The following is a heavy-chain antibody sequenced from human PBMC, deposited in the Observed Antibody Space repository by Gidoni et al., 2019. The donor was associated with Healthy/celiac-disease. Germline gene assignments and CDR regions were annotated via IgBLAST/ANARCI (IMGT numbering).Heavy chain of an antibody. V-gene: IGHV3-30-3*01. CDR3: ARDQGSGYLVVWSFDY. CDR2: ISYAGSNQ. CDR1: GFSFRSYA. J-gene: IGHJ4*02. Sequence: QVQLAEAGGGVVQPGRSLRIACAASGFSFRSYAMHWGRQAQGKGLGWVAVISYAGSNQYYADSVKGRFTISRDNSKNTLYLQMNSLRAEDTAVYYCARDQGSGYLVVWSFDYWGQGTLVTVSS. D-gene: IGHD3-22*01.